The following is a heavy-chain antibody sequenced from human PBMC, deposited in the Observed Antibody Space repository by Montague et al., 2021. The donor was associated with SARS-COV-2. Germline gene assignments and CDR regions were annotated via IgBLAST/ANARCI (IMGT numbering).Heavy chain of an antibody. CDR3: ARLNFRITIFGVVRSRVFDY. D-gene: IGHD3-3*01. Sequence: SETLSLICTVSGGSISSSSYYWGWIRQPPGKGLEWIGSIYYSGSTYYNPSLKSRVTISVDTSKNQFSLKLSSVTAADTAVYYCARLNFRITIFGVVRSRVFDYWGQGTLVTVSS. CDR1: GGSISSSSYY. J-gene: IGHJ4*02. V-gene: IGHV4-39*01. CDR2: IYYSGST.